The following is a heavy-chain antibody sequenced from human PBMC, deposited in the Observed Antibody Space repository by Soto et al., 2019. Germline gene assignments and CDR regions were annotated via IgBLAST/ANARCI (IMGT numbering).Heavy chain of an antibody. J-gene: IGHJ5*02. V-gene: IGHV5-51*03. CDR2: IYPGDSDT. Sequence: EVQLVQSGAEVKKPGESLKISCKGSGYSFTSYWIGWVRQMPGKGLEWMGIIYPGDSDTRYSPSFQGQVTISADKSISTAYLQWSSLKASDTAMYYCARRIETEPAALGASPKRYDILTGYSGVNWFDPWGQGTLVTVSS. D-gene: IGHD3-9*01. CDR3: ARRIETEPAALGASPKRYDILTGYSGVNWFDP. CDR1: GYSFTSYW.